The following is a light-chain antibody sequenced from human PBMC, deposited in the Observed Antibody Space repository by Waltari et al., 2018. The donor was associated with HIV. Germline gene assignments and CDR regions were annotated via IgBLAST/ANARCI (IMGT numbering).Light chain of an antibody. Sequence: DIQMTKYPSSLSASVGDRVTITFPARQDISNYLNWYQQKPGKAPKLLIYDASNLETGVPSRFSGSGSGTDFTFTISSLQPEDIATYYCQQYDNLPLTFGGGTKVEIK. CDR3: QQYDNLPLT. CDR1: QDISNY. CDR2: DAS. V-gene: IGKV1-33*01. J-gene: IGKJ4*01.